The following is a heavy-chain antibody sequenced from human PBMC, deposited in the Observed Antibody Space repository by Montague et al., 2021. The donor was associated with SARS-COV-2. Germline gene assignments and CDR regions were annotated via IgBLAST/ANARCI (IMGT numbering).Heavy chain of an antibody. J-gene: IGHJ4*02. CDR3: ARQLPSYCSTNKCYPYYLDV. CDR1: GGSISSPDYY. D-gene: IGHD2-2*01. CDR2: ISYAGRT. V-gene: IGHV4-39*01. Sequence: SETLSLTCTVSGGSISSPDYYWVWMRQSPGQGLEWIGCISYAGRTYSYPSLRSRVSFYMDTYMNHFSLSLNTVTAADTAVYFCARQLPSYCSTNKCYPYYLDVWGQGALVTVSS.